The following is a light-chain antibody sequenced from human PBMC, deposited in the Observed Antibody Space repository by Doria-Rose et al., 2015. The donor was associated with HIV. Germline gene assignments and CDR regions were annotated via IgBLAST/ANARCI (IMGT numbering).Light chain of an antibody. Sequence: LTQSPGTLSLSPGERATLSRRAGQSFSSTYLAWYQQKPGQAPSLLIYDGSTRATGIPDRFSASGSGTDFTLTINRLEPEDFALYYCHQYGTSWTFGQGTKVEI. CDR2: DGS. CDR1: QSFSSTY. V-gene: IGKV3-20*01. CDR3: HQYGTSWT. J-gene: IGKJ1*01.